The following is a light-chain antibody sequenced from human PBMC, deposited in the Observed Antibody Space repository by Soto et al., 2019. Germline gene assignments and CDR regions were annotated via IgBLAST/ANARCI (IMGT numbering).Light chain of an antibody. V-gene: IGKV3-11*01. CDR3: QQRSNWPPLT. J-gene: IGKJ4*01. Sequence: ENVLTQCPATLSLSPGERATLSCRASQSVSSYLAWYQQKPGQAPRLLIYDASNRATGIPARFSGSGSGTDFTLTISSLEPEDFAVYYCQQRSNWPPLTFGGGTKVDIK. CDR1: QSVSSY. CDR2: DAS.